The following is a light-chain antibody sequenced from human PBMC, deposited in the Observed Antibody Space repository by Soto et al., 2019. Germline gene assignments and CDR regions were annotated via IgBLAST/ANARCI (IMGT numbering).Light chain of an antibody. CDR1: QSVSSN. CDR3: QQYNNWPAT. J-gene: IGKJ1*01. V-gene: IGKV3-15*01. Sequence: EIVMTQSPATLSVSPGERATLSCRASQSVSSNLAWYQQKPGQAPRLLIYGASTRATGIPARFSGSGSGTEFTLPISCLRSEDFAVYYCQQYNNWPATVGQGTKVDSK. CDR2: GAS.